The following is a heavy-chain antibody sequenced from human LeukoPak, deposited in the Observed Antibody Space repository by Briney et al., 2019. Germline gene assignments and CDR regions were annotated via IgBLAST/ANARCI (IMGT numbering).Heavy chain of an antibody. CDR1: GFTFSSYA. CDR2: ISGSGGST. J-gene: IGHJ4*02. CDR3: ARIYSSGWFDY. D-gene: IGHD6-19*01. Sequence: PGGSLRLSCAASGFTFSSYAMSWVRQAPGKGLERVSSISGSGGSTYYADSVRGRFTISRDNSKNTVYLQMNSLRADDTAVYYCARIYSSGWFDYWGQGTLVTVSS. V-gene: IGHV3-23*01.